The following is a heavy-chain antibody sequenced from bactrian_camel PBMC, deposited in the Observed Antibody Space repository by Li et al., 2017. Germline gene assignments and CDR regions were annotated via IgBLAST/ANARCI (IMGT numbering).Heavy chain of an antibody. D-gene: IGHD3*01. CDR1: GTTDC. CDR2: IYDGRST. J-gene: IGHJ4*01. V-gene: IGHV3S53*01. CDR3: TADPRGSVY. Sequence: HVQLVESGGGSVQAGGSLRLSCSVSGTTDCVAWFRQAPGEGREGVASIYDGRSTTYTDSVKGRFTISRDNAKNTLYLQMNSLKTEDTAVYYCTADPRGSVYWGQGTQVTVS.